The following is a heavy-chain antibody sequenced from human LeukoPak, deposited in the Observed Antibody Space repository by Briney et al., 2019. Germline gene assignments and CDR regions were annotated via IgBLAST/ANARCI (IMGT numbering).Heavy chain of an antibody. CDR3: ARDRWYAFDI. CDR2: ISSDTI. CDR1: GFTFSDYS. Sequence: GGSLRLSCAASGFTFSDYSMNWVRQAPGKGLEWVSYISSDTIHYTDSVKGRFTISRDIAKNSLYLQMDSLRAEDTAVYYCARDRWYAFDIRRQGTMATV. D-gene: IGHD4-23*01. V-gene: IGHV3-48*04. J-gene: IGHJ3*02.